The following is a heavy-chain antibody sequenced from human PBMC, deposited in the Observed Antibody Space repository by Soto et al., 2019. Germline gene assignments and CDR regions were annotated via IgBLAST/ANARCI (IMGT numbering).Heavy chain of an antibody. D-gene: IGHD2-15*01. CDR1: GGSITTGGYY. V-gene: IGHV4-31*03. CDR3: ARTKCGGGSCYSWSLEY. Sequence: TSETLSLTCTVSGGSITTGGYYWSWIRQLPGKGLEWIGHRYYSESTYYNPSLKSRVSISLDTSKNQFSLKLSFLTAADTAMYYCARTKCGGGSCYSWSLEYLGQGTPVAAST. J-gene: IGHJ4*02. CDR2: RYYSEST.